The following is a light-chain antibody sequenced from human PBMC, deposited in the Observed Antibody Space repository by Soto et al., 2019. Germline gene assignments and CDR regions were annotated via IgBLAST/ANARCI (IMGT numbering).Light chain of an antibody. CDR2: DTS. CDR3: LQYNNWPPYT. Sequence: EIVMRQSPATLSVSPGERVTLSCRASQSVSNNLAWYQQKPGQAARLLIYDTSTRATGIPVRFTGSGSGTEFTLTISGLQSEDFAVYYCLQYNNWPPYTFGQGTKLEIK. CDR1: QSVSNN. V-gene: IGKV3-15*01. J-gene: IGKJ2*01.